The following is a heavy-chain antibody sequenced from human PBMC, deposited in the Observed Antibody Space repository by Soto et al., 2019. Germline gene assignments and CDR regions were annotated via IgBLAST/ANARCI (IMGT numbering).Heavy chain of an antibody. CDR3: ARDLDF. CDR2: INTYNGNT. Sequence: QVQLVQSAAEVKKPGASVKVSCKASGYTFTNYGITWVRQAPGQGLEWMGWINTYNGNTNFVQKFQGRVTMTTETATTPAYTELSSLSSDDTAVYCCARDLDFWGQGTLVTVSS. J-gene: IGHJ4*02. V-gene: IGHV1-18*01. CDR1: GYTFTNYG.